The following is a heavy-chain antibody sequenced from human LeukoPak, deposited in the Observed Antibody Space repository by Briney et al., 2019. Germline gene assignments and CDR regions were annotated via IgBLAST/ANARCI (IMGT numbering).Heavy chain of an antibody. Sequence: KSSETLSLTCTVSGGSVSSDGYYWSWIRQPPGKGLEWIGYISFSGNTNYNPSLKSRVTISRDTSENQFSLKLSSVTATDTAVYYCARSSAWSPFDYWGQGTLVT. CDR2: ISFSGNT. CDR3: ARSSAWSPFDY. D-gene: IGHD6-19*01. J-gene: IGHJ4*02. V-gene: IGHV4-61*08. CDR1: GGSVSSDGYY.